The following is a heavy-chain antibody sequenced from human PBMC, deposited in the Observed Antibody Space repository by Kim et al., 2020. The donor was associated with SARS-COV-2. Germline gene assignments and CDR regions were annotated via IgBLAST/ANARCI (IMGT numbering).Heavy chain of an antibody. Sequence: GGSLRLSCAASGFTFSSYAMHWVRQAPGKGLEYVSAISSNGGSTYYADSVKGRFTISRDNSKNTLYLQMGSLRAEDMAVYYCARGPYGGYFDYWGQGTLV. CDR1: GFTFSSYA. D-gene: IGHD4-17*01. CDR3: ARGPYGGYFDY. V-gene: IGHV3-64*02. J-gene: IGHJ4*02. CDR2: ISSNGGST.